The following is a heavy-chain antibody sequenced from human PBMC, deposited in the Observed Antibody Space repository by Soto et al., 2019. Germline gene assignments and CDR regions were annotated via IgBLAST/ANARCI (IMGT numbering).Heavy chain of an antibody. V-gene: IGHV1-18*01. Sequence: ASVKVSCKTSGYTFSAYDIYWVRQAPGQGLEWMGWIRAYNGDTNYAQKFQTRVTMTTGKSTDTAYMDLRSLTSDDTAIYYCARAGAAPYYYYGLDVWGQGTTVTVSS. D-gene: IGHD3-10*01. CDR3: ARAGAAPYYYYGLDV. CDR2: IRAYNGDT. CDR1: GYTFSAYD. J-gene: IGHJ6*02.